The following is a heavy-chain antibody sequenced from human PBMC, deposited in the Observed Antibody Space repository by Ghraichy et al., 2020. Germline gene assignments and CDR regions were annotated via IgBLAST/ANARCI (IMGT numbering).Heavy chain of an antibody. CDR2: IYYSGST. D-gene: IGHD1-26*01. CDR1: GGSISSYY. J-gene: IGHJ4*02. CDR3: ASTGDEWELRFDY. Sequence: SETLSLTCTVSGGSISSYYWSWIRQPPGKGLEWIGYIYYSGSTNYNPSLKSRVTISVDTSKNQFSLKLSSVTAADTAVYYCASTGDEWELRFDYWGQGTLVTVSS. V-gene: IGHV4-59*01.